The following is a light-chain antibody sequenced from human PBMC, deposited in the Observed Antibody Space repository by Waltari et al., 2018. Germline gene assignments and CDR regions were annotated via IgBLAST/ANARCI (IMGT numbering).Light chain of an antibody. J-gene: IGKJ4*01. Sequence: EIVMTQSPATLSVSPGERATLSCRASQSVSSNLAWYQQTPGQAPRLLIYGASTRATGIPARVSGSGSGTEFTVTISSVPSEDVAVYYCQQYNNGPPLTFGGGIKGEIK. CDR3: QQYNNGPPLT. CDR2: GAS. CDR1: QSVSSN. V-gene: IGKV3-15*01.